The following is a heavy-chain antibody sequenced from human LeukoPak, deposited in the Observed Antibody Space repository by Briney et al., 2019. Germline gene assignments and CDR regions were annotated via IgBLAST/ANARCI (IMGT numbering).Heavy chain of an antibody. CDR1: GGSISGSSNY. Sequence: PSETLTLTCTVSGGSISGSSNYWGWIRQSPGKGLEWIGSIYDSGSTYYNPSLKGRVIISVDTSKNQFSLKLSSVSAADTAVYYCASHLDPRDGDNYGYFDLWGRGTLVTVSS. CDR3: ASHLDPRDGDNYGYFDL. D-gene: IGHD5-24*01. V-gene: IGHV4-39*01. CDR2: IYDSGST. J-gene: IGHJ2*01.